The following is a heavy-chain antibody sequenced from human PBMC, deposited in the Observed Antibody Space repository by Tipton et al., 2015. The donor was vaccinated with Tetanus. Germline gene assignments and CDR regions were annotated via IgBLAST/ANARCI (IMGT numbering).Heavy chain of an antibody. D-gene: IGHD6-13*01. CDR3: AREPAATGTSLFDY. CDR1: GGSISSSPYF. V-gene: IGHV4-31*02. CDR2: IYYSGST. J-gene: IGHJ4*02. Sequence: LRLSCTVSGGSISSSPYFWNWIRQQPGKGPEWIGYIYYSGSTYYNPSLKSRVTISVDTSKNQFSLKMNSVTAADTAMYYCAREPAATGTSLFDYWGQGALVTVSS.